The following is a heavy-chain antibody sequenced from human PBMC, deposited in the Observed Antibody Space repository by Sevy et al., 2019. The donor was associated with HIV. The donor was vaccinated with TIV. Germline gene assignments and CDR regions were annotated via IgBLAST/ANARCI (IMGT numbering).Heavy chain of an antibody. Sequence: ASVKVSCKASDYTFSTQGFNWVRQAPGQGLEWMGWISAYNGNTKYAQKFQGRVTMTTDTSTSTAYMELRSLTSDDTTVYYCARDWAPGYYYDAIGVKRDYYFDYWGQGTLVTVSS. D-gene: IGHD3-22*01. V-gene: IGHV1-18*01. CDR2: ISAYNGNT. CDR1: DYTFSTQG. J-gene: IGHJ4*02. CDR3: ARDWAPGYYYDAIGVKRDYYFDY.